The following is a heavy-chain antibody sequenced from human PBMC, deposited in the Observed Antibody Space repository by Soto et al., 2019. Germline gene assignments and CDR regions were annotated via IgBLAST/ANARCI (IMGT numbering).Heavy chain of an antibody. V-gene: IGHV4-38-2*01. D-gene: IGHD4-17*01. CDR1: RYSISSGYY. CDR2: FFHDGNT. CDR3: ARSPNGDYETLES. J-gene: IGHJ4*02. Sequence: PSETLSLTCVVSRYSISSGYYWGWIRQPPGKGLEWIASFFHDGNTCYNPSLKSRVTISGDTSKNQFSLKLSSVTATDTALYYCARSPNGDYETLESWGQGTLVTVSS.